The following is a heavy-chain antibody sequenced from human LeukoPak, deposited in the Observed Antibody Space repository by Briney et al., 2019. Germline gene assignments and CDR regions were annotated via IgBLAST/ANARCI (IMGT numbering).Heavy chain of an antibody. Sequence: GGSLRLSCAGSGFTFSSHWMNWVRQAPGKGLEWVASIKDDGSEKHFLDSVNGRFAISRDNAKNPLYLQMSSLRAEDTAVYYCARDAVTAAGTLRGYYYGMDVWGQGTTVTVSS. V-gene: IGHV3-7*01. CDR2: IKDDGSEK. D-gene: IGHD6-13*01. CDR1: GFTFSSHW. CDR3: ARDAVTAAGTLRGYYYGMDV. J-gene: IGHJ6*02.